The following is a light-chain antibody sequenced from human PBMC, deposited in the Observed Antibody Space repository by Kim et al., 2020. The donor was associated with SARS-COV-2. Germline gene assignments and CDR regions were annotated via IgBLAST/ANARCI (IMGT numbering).Light chain of an antibody. V-gene: IGKV3-11*01. CDR2: DAS. CDR1: RSIGTF. Sequence: EILLTQSPATLSVSPGKGATLSCRASRSIGTFLAWYQQKPGQAPRLLIFDASHRATGTPARFSGSGSGTDFTLTISSLEPDDSAVYYCQQRAEWPPLTFGGGTKVDIK. J-gene: IGKJ4*01. CDR3: QQRAEWPPLT.